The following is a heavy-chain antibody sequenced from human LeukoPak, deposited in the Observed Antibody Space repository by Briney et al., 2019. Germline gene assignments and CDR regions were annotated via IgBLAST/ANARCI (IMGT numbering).Heavy chain of an antibody. CDR2: IYYSGGT. D-gene: IGHD3-22*01. Sequence: SETLSLTCTVSGGSISSGDYYWSWIRQPPGKGLEWIGYIYYSGGTYYNPSLKSRVTISVDTSKNQFSLKLSSVTAADTAVYYCARVRDSSGYYVDAFDIWGQGTMVTVSS. CDR3: ARVRDSSGYYVDAFDI. CDR1: GGSISSGDYY. V-gene: IGHV4-30-4*08. J-gene: IGHJ3*02.